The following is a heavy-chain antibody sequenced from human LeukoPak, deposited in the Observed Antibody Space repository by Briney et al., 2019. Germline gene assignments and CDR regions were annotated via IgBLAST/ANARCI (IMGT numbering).Heavy chain of an antibody. Sequence: GGSLRLSCAASGFTFSSYGMSWVRQAPGKGLEWVSAISGSGGSTYYADSVKGRFTISRDNSKNTLYLQMNSLRAEDTAVYYCAKDLWYSSSFADQNWFDPWGQGTLVTVSS. CDR2: ISGSGGST. D-gene: IGHD6-13*01. CDR3: AKDLWYSSSFADQNWFDP. J-gene: IGHJ5*02. CDR1: GFTFSSYG. V-gene: IGHV3-23*01.